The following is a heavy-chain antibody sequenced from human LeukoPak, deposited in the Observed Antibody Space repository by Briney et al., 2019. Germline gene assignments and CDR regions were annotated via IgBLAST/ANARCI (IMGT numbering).Heavy chain of an antibody. Sequence: GGSLRLSCALSGFPFSSYAMRWVRPPPGKGLGWGSFISSSGGSTNYAASVQGRFTISSANSKNPLNLQLESPSAEDTAVYYCAKALEMATITVGCDYCGWGTRITV. J-gene: IGHJ4*02. CDR1: GFPFSSYA. D-gene: IGHD5-24*01. CDR3: AKALEMATITVGCDY. V-gene: IGHV3-23*01. CDR2: ISSSGGST.